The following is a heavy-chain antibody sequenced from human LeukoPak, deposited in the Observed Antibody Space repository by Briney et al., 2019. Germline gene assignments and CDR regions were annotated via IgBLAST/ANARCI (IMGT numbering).Heavy chain of an antibody. Sequence: GGSLRLSCAASGFTVSSNYMNWVRQAPGKGLEWISYITGVTNFMSYAHSVRGRFIISRDNVRNSLYLQMNSLRDDDTAVYYCVRDHPYAFDIWGQGTLVTVSS. CDR1: GFTVSSNY. CDR2: ITGVTNFM. CDR3: VRDHPYAFDI. V-gene: IGHV3-48*02. J-gene: IGHJ3*02.